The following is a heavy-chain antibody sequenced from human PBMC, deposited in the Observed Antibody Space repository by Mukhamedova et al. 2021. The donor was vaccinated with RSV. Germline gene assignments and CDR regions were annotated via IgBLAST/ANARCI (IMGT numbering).Heavy chain of an antibody. Sequence: TFSSYAMHWVRQAPGKGLEWVAVISYDGSNKYYADSVKGRFTISRDNSKNTLYLQMNSLRAEDTAVYYCARDPGYYGMDVWGQGT. CDR2: ISYDGSNK. CDR1: TFSSYA. V-gene: IGHV3-30*04. J-gene: IGHJ6*02. CDR3: ARDPGYYGMDV.